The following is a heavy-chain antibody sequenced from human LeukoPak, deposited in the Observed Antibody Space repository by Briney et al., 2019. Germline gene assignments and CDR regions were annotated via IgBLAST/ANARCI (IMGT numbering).Heavy chain of an antibody. V-gene: IGHV3-21*01. Sequence: GGSLRLSCAASGFTFSSHNMIWVRQAPGKGLEWVSSISSSSSSYIYYADSVKGRFTISRHNAKNSLYLQMNSLRVEDTAVYYCARDSSGWSNWFDPWGQGTLVTVSS. J-gene: IGHJ5*02. CDR2: ISSSSSSYI. CDR3: ARDSSGWSNWFDP. D-gene: IGHD6-19*01. CDR1: GFTFSSHN.